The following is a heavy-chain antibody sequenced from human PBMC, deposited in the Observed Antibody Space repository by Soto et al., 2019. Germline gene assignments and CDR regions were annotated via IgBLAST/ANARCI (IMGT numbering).Heavy chain of an antibody. Sequence: SETLSLTCAVYGGSFSGYYWSWIRQPPGKGLEWIGEINHSGSTNYNPSLKSRVTISVDTSKNQFSLKLSSVTAADTAVYYCAREPVDTAMVSNRFDPWGQGTLVTVSS. CDR3: AREPVDTAMVSNRFDP. CDR2: INHSGST. J-gene: IGHJ5*02. CDR1: GGSFSGYY. V-gene: IGHV4-34*01. D-gene: IGHD5-18*01.